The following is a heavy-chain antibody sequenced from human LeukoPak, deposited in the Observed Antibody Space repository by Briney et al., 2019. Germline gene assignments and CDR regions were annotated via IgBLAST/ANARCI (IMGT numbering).Heavy chain of an antibody. D-gene: IGHD3-10*02. CDR1: GFTFSSYE. CDR2: ISSSGSTI. J-gene: IGHJ4*02. Sequence: GGSLRLSCAASGFTFSSYEMNWVRQAPGKGLEWVSYISSSGSTIYYADSVKGRFTISRDNAKNSLYLQMNSLRAEDTAVYYCARVINYYVTDVDYWGQGTLVTVSS. V-gene: IGHV3-48*03. CDR3: ARVINYYVTDVDY.